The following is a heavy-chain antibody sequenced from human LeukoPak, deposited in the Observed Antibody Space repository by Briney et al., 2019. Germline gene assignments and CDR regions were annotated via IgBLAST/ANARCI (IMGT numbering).Heavy chain of an antibody. Sequence: GESLRLSCAASGFTFSSFGMHWVRQAPGKGLEWVAVIWYDGSNKYYADSVKGRFTISRDNSKNTVYLEMNSLRAGDTAVYYCAKERCGGSCYSLDYWGQGTLVTVSS. J-gene: IGHJ4*02. CDR3: AKERCGGSCYSLDY. CDR1: GFTFSSFG. D-gene: IGHD2-21*01. CDR2: IWYDGSNK. V-gene: IGHV3-33*06.